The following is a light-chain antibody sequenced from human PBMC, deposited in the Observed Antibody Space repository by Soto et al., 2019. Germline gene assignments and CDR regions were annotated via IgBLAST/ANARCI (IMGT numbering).Light chain of an antibody. J-gene: IGKJ4*01. CDR1: QSAVNNSNKKF. Sequence: DVVMTQSPASLVLSLGERATINCKSSQSAVNNSNKKFLAWYQKKPGQPPKPLIYGASTRESGVPDRFSGSGSGADFTLTISSLQAEDVAIYYCQQYYSIPFTFGGGTKVEI. CDR2: GAS. V-gene: IGKV4-1*01. CDR3: QQYYSIPFT.